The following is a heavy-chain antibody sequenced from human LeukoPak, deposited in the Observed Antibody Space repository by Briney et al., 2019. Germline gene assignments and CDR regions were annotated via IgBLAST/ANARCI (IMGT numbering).Heavy chain of an antibody. Sequence: GGSLRLSCAASGFTFSSYAMHWVRQAPGKGLEWVAVISYDGSNKYYADSVKGRFTISRDNSKNTLYLQMNSLRAEDTAVYYCARDPGLVVPAADAFDIWGQGTMVTVSS. V-gene: IGHV3-30-3*01. CDR3: ARDPGLVVPAADAFDI. CDR1: GFTFSSYA. D-gene: IGHD2-2*01. J-gene: IGHJ3*02. CDR2: ISYDGSNK.